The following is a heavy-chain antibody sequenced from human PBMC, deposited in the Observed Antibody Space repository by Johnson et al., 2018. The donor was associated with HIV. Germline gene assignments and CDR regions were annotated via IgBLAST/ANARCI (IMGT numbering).Heavy chain of an antibody. CDR3: ARALLIAARPVGAFDI. D-gene: IGHD6-6*01. J-gene: IGHJ3*02. CDR1: GFTFSDYY. Sequence: QVQLVESGGGLVKPGGSLRLSCAASGFTFSDYYMSWIRQAPGKGLEWVSYISSSGSTIYYADSVKVRFTISRDNAKNSLYLQMNSLRAEDTTVYYCARALLIAARPVGAFDIWGQGTMVTVSS. V-gene: IGHV3-11*04. CDR2: ISSSGSTI.